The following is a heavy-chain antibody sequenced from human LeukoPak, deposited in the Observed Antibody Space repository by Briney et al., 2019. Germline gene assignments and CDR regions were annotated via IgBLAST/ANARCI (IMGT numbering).Heavy chain of an antibody. J-gene: IGHJ4*02. CDR3: ARTLRFLESYFDY. CDR1: GGSFSGYY. Sequence: SETLSLTCAVYGGSFSGYYWSWIRQPPGKGLEWIGEVNHSGSTNYNPSLKSRVTISVDTSKNQFSLKLSSVTAADTAVYYCARTLRFLESYFDYWGQGTLVTVSS. D-gene: IGHD3-3*01. V-gene: IGHV4-34*01. CDR2: VNHSGST.